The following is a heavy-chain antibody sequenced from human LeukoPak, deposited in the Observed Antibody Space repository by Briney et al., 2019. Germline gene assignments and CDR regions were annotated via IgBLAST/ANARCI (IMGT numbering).Heavy chain of an antibody. CDR1: GFTFSSYG. D-gene: IGHD3-3*01. CDR2: ISYDGSNK. CDR3: AKDMDVLRFLEWLLPNDAFDI. V-gene: IGHV3-30*18. Sequence: GGSLRLSCAASGFTFSSYGMHWVRQAPGKGLEWVAVISYDGSNKYYADSVKGRFTISRDNSQNTLYLQMNSLRAEDTAVYYCAKDMDVLRFLEWLLPNDAFDIWGQGTMVTVSS. J-gene: IGHJ3*02.